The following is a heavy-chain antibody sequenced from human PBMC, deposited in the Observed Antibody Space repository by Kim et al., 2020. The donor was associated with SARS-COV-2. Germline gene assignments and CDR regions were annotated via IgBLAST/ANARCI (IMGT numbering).Heavy chain of an antibody. D-gene: IGHD2-2*01. CDR1: GFTFSAHA. J-gene: IGHJ6*02. CDR2: IYSGGFTT. CDR3: ARVSSARSWSGGMDV. Sequence: GGSLRLSCAASGFTFSAHAMNWVRQAPGKGLEWLSIIYSGGFTTYYRDSVKGRFTISRDNSKNTLFLEMNSLRVDDTAVYYCARVSSARSWSGGMDVWGPGATVTVSS. V-gene: IGHV3-23*03.